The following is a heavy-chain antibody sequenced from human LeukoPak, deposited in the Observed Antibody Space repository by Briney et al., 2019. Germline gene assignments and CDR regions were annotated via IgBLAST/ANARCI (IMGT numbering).Heavy chain of an antibody. J-gene: IGHJ4*02. V-gene: IGHV3-9*01. CDR2: ISWNSGSI. Sequence: PGGSLRLSCAASGFTFDDYAMHWVRQAPGKGLEWVSGISWNSGSIGYADSVKGRFTISRDNAKNSLYLQMNSLRAEDTAVYYCARDSDYGDYGIYYFEYWGQGTLVTVSS. D-gene: IGHD4-17*01. CDR1: GFTFDDYA. CDR3: ARDSDYGDYGIYYFEY.